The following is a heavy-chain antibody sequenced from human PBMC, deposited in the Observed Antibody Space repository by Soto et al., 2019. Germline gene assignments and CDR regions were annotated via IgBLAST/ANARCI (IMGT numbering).Heavy chain of an antibody. CDR2: IRGDGGQT. D-gene: IGHD2-2*01. Sequence: GGSLRLSCTASGFTFTSYGMGWVRQAPGKGLQWVSTIRGDGGQTHYTDSVKGRFSISRDNSKNTVYLQMDSLRAEDTAMYFCARDLGLDTDAFFGYWGHGTQVTVSS. J-gene: IGHJ4*01. CDR1: GFTFTSYG. V-gene: IGHV3-23*01. CDR3: ARDLGLDTDAFFGY.